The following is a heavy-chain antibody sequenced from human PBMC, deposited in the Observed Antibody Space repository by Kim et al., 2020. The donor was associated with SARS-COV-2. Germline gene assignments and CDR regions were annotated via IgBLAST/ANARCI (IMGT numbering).Heavy chain of an antibody. V-gene: IGHV1-18*01. CDR3: ARDVTGYCSGGSCYYYYGMDV. CDR1: GYTFTSYG. J-gene: IGHJ6*02. Sequence: ASVKVSCKASGYTFTSYGISWVRQAPGQGLEWMGWISAYNGNTNYAQKLQGRVTMTTDTSTSTAYMELRSLRSDDTAVYYCARDVTGYCSGGSCYYYYGMDVWGQGTTVTVSS. CDR2: ISAYNGNT. D-gene: IGHD2-15*01.